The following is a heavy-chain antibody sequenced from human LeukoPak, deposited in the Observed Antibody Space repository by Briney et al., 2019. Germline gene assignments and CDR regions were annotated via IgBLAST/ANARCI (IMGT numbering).Heavy chain of an antibody. CDR1: GFTFSSYS. D-gene: IGHD2-15*01. CDR3: ARIRCSGGSCYGLYYFDY. CDR2: ISSSSSYI. Sequence: GGSLRLSCAASGFTFSSYSMNWVRQAPGQGLEWVSSISSSSSYIYYADSVKGRFTISRDNAKNSLYLQMNSLRAEDTAVYYCARIRCSGGSCYGLYYFDYWGQGTLVTVSS. J-gene: IGHJ4*02. V-gene: IGHV3-21*01.